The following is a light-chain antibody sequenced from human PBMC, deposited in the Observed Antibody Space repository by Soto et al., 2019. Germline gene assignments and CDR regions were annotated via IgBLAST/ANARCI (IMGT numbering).Light chain of an antibody. CDR2: EVY. CDR1: SSDVGGYNY. Sequence: QSVLTQPPSASGSPGQSVTISCTGTSSDVGGYNYVSWYQHHPGKAPKLIIYEVYKRPSGVPDRFSGSKSGNTAALTVSGLQSEDEDDYYCSSYVGTNSYVFGTGTKLTAL. J-gene: IGLJ1*01. V-gene: IGLV2-8*01. CDR3: SSYVGTNSYV.